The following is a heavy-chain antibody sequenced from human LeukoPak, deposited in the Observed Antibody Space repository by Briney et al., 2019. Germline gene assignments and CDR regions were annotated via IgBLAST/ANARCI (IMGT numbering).Heavy chain of an antibody. J-gene: IGHJ4*02. CDR3: ARAPWFGERYFDY. CDR2: ISGSGGST. Sequence: PGGSLRLSCAASGFTFSSYAMSWVRQAPGKGLEWVSAISGSGGSTYYADSVKGRFTISRDNSKNTLYLQMNSLRAEDTAVYYCARAPWFGERYFDYWGQGTLVTVSS. V-gene: IGHV3-23*01. CDR1: GFTFSSYA. D-gene: IGHD3-10*01.